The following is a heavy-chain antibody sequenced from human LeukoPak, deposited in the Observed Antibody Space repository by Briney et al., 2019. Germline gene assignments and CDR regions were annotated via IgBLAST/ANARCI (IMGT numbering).Heavy chain of an antibody. J-gene: IGHJ4*02. Sequence: GGSLRLSCAASGFTFSSYAMSWVRQAPGKGLEWVSKISGSGGTTYYADSVKGRFTISRDNSKNTLYLQMNSLRAEDTAVYYCARGAARMVEMATIISFEYWGQGTLVTVSS. CDR1: GFTFSSYA. CDR3: ARGAARMVEMATIISFEY. D-gene: IGHD5-24*01. CDR2: ISGSGGTT. V-gene: IGHV3-23*01.